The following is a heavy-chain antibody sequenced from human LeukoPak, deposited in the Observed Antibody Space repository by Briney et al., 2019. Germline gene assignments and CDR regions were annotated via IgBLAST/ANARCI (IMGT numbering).Heavy chain of an antibody. CDR3: AREYYYDSSGYYSHHLDY. Sequence: GASVTVSCKASGYTFTGYYMHWVRQAPGQGLEWMGWISPNSGGTNFAQKFQGRVTMTRDTSISTAYVELSRLRSDDTAVYYCAREYYYDSSGYYSHHLDYWGQGTLVTVSS. D-gene: IGHD3-22*01. V-gene: IGHV1-2*02. J-gene: IGHJ4*02. CDR1: GYTFTGYY. CDR2: ISPNSGGT.